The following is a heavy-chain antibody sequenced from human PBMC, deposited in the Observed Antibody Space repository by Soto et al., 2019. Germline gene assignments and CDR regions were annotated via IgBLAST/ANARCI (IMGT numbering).Heavy chain of an antibody. CDR2: ISYDGSNK. CDR3: ARGSEKDSSGYYYGAFDY. V-gene: IGHV3-30-3*01. J-gene: IGHJ4*02. Sequence: QVQLVESGGGVVQPGRSLRLSCAASGFTFSSYAMHWVRQAPGKGLEWVAVISYDGSNKYYADSVKGRFTISRDNSKNTLYLQMTSLRAEDTAVYYCARGSEKDSSGYYYGAFDYWGQGTLVTGSS. CDR1: GFTFSSYA. D-gene: IGHD3-22*01.